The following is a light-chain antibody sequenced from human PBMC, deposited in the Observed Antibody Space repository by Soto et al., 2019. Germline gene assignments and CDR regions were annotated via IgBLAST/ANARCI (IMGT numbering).Light chain of an antibody. Sequence: EIVLTQSPATLSLSPGERATLSCRASQSVSSYLAWYQQKPGQAPRLLIYDAPNRATGIPARFSGSGSGTDFTLTIISLEPEDFAVYYCQQRSNWLMYTFGQGTKLEIK. CDR2: DAP. J-gene: IGKJ2*01. CDR3: QQRSNWLMYT. CDR1: QSVSSY. V-gene: IGKV3-11*01.